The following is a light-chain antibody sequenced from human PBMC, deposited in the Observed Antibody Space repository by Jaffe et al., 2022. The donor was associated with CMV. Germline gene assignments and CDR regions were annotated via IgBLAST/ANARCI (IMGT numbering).Light chain of an antibody. CDR1: QSLSSY. Sequence: EIVLTQSPATLSLSPGERATLSCRASQSLSSYLAWYQHKPGQAPRLLMYEGSHRATGIPARFNGSGSGTDFTLTISNLEAEDSAVYYCQQRSNWPPRLTFGGGTKVEIK. V-gene: IGKV3-11*01. J-gene: IGKJ4*01. CDR3: QQRSNWPPRLT. CDR2: EGS.